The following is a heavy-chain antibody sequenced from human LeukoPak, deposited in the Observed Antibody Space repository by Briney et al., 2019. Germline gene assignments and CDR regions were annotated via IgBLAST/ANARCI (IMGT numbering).Heavy chain of an antibody. Sequence: SETLSLTRTVSGDSITSTTFYWGWIRQPPGKGLEWIGYIYYSGSTYYSPSLKSRVTMSVDTSKNQFSLKLSSVTAADTAVYYCARSSIYYGSGSRAYYYYMDVWGKGTTVTISS. CDR1: GDSITSTTFY. J-gene: IGHJ6*03. CDR2: IYYSGST. CDR3: ARSSIYYGSGSRAYYYYMDV. V-gene: IGHV4-39*07. D-gene: IGHD3-10*01.